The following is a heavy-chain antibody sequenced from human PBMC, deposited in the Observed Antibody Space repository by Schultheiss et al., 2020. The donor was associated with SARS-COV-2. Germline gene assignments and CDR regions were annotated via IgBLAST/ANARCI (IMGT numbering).Heavy chain of an antibody. CDR3: ARMYRRYSGYGSYFDY. Sequence: TLSLTCAVSGGSISSGGYYWSWIRQHPGKALEWLALIYWNDDKRYSPSLKSRLTITKDTSKNQVVLTMTNMDPVDTATYYCARMYRRYSGYGSYFDYWGQGTLVTVSS. D-gene: IGHD5-12*01. J-gene: IGHJ4*02. V-gene: IGHV2-5*01. CDR1: GGSISSGGYY. CDR2: IYWNDDK.